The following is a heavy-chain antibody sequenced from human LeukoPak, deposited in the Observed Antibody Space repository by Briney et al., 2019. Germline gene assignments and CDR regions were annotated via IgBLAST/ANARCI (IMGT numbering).Heavy chain of an antibody. D-gene: IGHD4-17*01. CDR1: GGSISSGSYY. CDR2: IYTSGST. V-gene: IGHV4-61*02. Sequence: PSETLSLTCTVSGGSISSGSYYWSWIRQPAGKGPEWIGRIYTSGSTNYNPSLKSRVTISVDTSKNQFSLKLSSVTAADTAVYYCARAATATVTTPHARYYYYYMDVWGKGTTVTVSS. CDR3: ARAATATVTTPHARYYYYYMDV. J-gene: IGHJ6*03.